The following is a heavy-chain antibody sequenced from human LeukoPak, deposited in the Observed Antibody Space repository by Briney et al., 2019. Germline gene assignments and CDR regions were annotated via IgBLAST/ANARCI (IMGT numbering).Heavy chain of an antibody. J-gene: IGHJ4*02. CDR3: ARGLITALTSGKAARLMGY. V-gene: IGHV1-8*01. Sequence: ASVKVSCKASGYTFTSYDINWVRQATGQGLEWMGWMNPNSGNTGYAQKFQGRVTMTRNTSISTAYMELSSLRSEDTAVYYCARGLITALTSGKAARLMGYWGQGTLVTVSS. CDR2: MNPNSGNT. D-gene: IGHD6-6*01. CDR1: GYTFTSYD.